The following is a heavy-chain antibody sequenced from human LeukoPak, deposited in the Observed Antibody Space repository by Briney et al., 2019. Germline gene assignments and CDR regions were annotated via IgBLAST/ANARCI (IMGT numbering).Heavy chain of an antibody. CDR3: ARVHLHCGGDCHPAGFDP. Sequence: PGGSLRLSCAASGFTFSSYAMSWVRQAPGKGLEWVSAISGSGGSTYYADSVKGRFTISRDNAKNSLYLQMNSLRSEDTAVYYCARVHLHCGGDCHPAGFDPWGQGTLVTVSS. J-gene: IGHJ5*02. D-gene: IGHD2-21*02. V-gene: IGHV3-23*01. CDR1: GFTFSSYA. CDR2: ISGSGGST.